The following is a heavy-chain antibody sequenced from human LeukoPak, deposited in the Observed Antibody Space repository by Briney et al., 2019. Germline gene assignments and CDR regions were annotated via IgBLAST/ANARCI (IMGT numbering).Heavy chain of an antibody. Sequence: ASVKVSCKASGYTFTGYYMHWVRQAPGQGLGWMGWINPNSGDTKYAQKFQGRVTMTRDTSISTAYMELSRLRSDDTAVYYCARDQTCSSTSCYAGYYYYGMDVWGQGTTVTVSS. D-gene: IGHD2-2*01. CDR1: GYTFTGYY. V-gene: IGHV1-2*02. CDR2: INPNSGDT. CDR3: ARDQTCSSTSCYAGYYYYGMDV. J-gene: IGHJ6*02.